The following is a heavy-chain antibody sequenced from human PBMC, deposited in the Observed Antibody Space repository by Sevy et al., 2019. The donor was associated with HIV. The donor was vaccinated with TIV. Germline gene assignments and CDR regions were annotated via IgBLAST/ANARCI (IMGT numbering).Heavy chain of an antibody. CDR2: IWYDGSNK. D-gene: IGHD6-19*01. CDR1: GFTFSSYG. J-gene: IGHJ4*02. V-gene: IGHV3-33*01. CDR3: ASDFGTLVVADNLFDH. Sequence: GGSLRLSCAASGFTFSSYGMHWDRQAPGKGLEWVGLIWYDGSNKYYADSVKGRFTISRDKSKNTLFLQMNSLRAEDTAVYYCASDFGTLVVADNLFDHWGQGTLVTVSS.